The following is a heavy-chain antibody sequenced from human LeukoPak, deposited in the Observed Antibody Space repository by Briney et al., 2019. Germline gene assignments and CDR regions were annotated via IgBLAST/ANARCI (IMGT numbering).Heavy chain of an antibody. CDR1: GYTFTSYY. J-gene: IGHJ4*02. D-gene: IGHD3-10*01. CDR3: ARRSNRGFDY. Sequence: ASVKVSCKASGYTFTSYYMHWVRQAPGQGLEWMGIINPSGGSTSYAQKFQGRVTITRNTSISTAYMELSSLRSEDTAVYYCARRSNRGFDYWGQGTLVTVSS. V-gene: IGHV1-46*01. CDR2: INPSGGST.